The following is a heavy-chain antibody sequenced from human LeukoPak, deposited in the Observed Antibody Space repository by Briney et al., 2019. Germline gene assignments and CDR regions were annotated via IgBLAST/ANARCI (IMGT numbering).Heavy chain of an antibody. CDR1: GGTFSSYA. V-gene: IGHV1-69*01. CDR3: ARSRSGYYKNDY. D-gene: IGHD3-3*01. CDR2: IIPIFGTA. Sequence: GSSVKVSCKASGGTFSSYAISWVRQAPGQGLEWMGGIIPIFGTANYAQKFQGRVTITADESTSTAYMELSSLRSEDTAEYYCARSRSGYYKNDYWGQGTLVTVSS. J-gene: IGHJ4*02.